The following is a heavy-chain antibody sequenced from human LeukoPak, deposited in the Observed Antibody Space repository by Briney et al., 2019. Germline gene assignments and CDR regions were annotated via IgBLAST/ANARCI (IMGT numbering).Heavy chain of an antibody. CDR2: INQDGRTK. CDR1: GFTFSTYW. Sequence: GGSLRVSCATFGFTFSTYWMSWVRQAPGNGPEWVANINQDGRTKYYVDSVRGRFTISRDNAKNSLYLQMNSLRAEDTAVYYCARRYFDSWGQGTLVTVSS. J-gene: IGHJ4*02. CDR3: ARRYFDS. V-gene: IGHV3-7*04.